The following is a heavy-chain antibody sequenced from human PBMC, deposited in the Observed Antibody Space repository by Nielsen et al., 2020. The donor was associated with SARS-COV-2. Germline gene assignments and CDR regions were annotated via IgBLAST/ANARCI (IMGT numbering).Heavy chain of an antibody. J-gene: IGHJ4*02. CDR1: GFTFSSYW. V-gene: IGHV3-7*05. CDR2: IKQDGSEK. CDR3: AKDTHTRGQNTAFDY. D-gene: IGHD2-2*01. Sequence: GGSLRLSCAASGFTFSSYWMSWVRQAPGKGLEWVANIKQDGSEKYYVDSVTGRFTISRDNAKSSLYLQMNSLRPEDTALYYCAKDTHTRGQNTAFDYWGQGTLDTVAS.